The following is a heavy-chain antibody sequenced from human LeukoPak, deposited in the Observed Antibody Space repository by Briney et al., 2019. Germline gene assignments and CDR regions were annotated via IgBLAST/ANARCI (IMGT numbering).Heavy chain of an antibody. CDR1: GFTFSSYA. V-gene: IGHV3-30-3*01. Sequence: HPGGSLRLSCAASGFTFSSYAMHWVRQAPGKGLEWVAVISYDGSNKYYADSVKGRFTTSRDNSKNTLYLQMNSLRAEDTAVYYCARDGEVGATYFDYWGQGTLVTVSS. CDR2: ISYDGSNK. D-gene: IGHD1-26*01. CDR3: ARDGEVGATYFDY. J-gene: IGHJ4*02.